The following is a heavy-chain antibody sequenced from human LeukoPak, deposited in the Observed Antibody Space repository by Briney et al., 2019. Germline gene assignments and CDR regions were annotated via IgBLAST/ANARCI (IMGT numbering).Heavy chain of an antibody. J-gene: IGHJ4*02. Sequence: GGSLRLSCAASGFTFSSYAMSWVRQAPGKGLEWVSAISGSGGSTYYADSVKGRFTISRDNSKNTLYLQMNSLRAEDTAVYYCARDYKYYDILTGFHWGQGTLVTVSS. V-gene: IGHV3-23*01. CDR1: GFTFSSYA. D-gene: IGHD3-9*01. CDR3: ARDYKYYDILTGFH. CDR2: ISGSGGST.